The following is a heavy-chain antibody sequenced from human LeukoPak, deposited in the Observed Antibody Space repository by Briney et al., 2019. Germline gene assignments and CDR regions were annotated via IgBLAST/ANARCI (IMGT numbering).Heavy chain of an antibody. Sequence: GESLKISCKGSGYSFTSYWIAWVRQAPGQGLEWMGWISAYNGNTNYAQKLQGRVTMTTDTSTSTAYMELRSLRSDDTAVYYCARMYPRNYHLFDYWGQGTLVTVSS. CDR3: ARMYPRNYHLFDY. CDR1: GYSFTSYW. D-gene: IGHD1-7*01. CDR2: ISAYNGNT. J-gene: IGHJ4*02. V-gene: IGHV1-18*04.